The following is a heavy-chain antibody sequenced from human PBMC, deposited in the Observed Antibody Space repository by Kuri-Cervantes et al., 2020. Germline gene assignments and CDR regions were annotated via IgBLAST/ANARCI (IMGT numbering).Heavy chain of an antibody. D-gene: IGHD6-13*01. V-gene: IGHV3-48*01. Sequence: GESLKISCAASGFTFSSYSMNWVRQAPGKGLEWVSYISSSSSTIYYADSVKGRFTISRDNAKNLVILQMNSLRAEDTAVYYCARAGARLEQLVPWYYYGMDVWGQGTTVTVSS. CDR1: GFTFSSYS. CDR3: ARAGARLEQLVPWYYYGMDV. CDR2: ISSSSSTI. J-gene: IGHJ6*02.